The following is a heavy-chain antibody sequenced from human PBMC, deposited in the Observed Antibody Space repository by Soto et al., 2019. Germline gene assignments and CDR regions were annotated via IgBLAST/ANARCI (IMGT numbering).Heavy chain of an antibody. Sequence: PVGSLRLSCAASGFTFSSYGMHWVRQAPGKGLEWVAVIWYDGSNKYYADSVKGRFTTSRDNSKNTLYLQMNSLRAEDTAVYYCARESQEYSSGWYDGLDYWGQGTLVTVSS. CDR3: ARESQEYSSGWYDGLDY. V-gene: IGHV3-33*01. CDR2: IWYDGSNK. CDR1: GFTFSSYG. J-gene: IGHJ4*02. D-gene: IGHD6-19*01.